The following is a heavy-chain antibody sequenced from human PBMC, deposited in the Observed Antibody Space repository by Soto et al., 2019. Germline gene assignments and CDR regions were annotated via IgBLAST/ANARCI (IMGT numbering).Heavy chain of an antibody. CDR1: GFTFSSYW. D-gene: IGHD2-8*01. CDR3: ARTPIVLMVDATRFDY. Sequence: EVQLVESGGGLVQPGGSLRLSCAASGFTFSSYWMSWVRQAPGKGLEWVANIKQDGSEKYYVDSVKGRFTISRDNAKNSLYLQMNSLRAEDTAVYYCARTPIVLMVDATRFDYWGQGTLVTVSS. J-gene: IGHJ4*02. CDR2: IKQDGSEK. V-gene: IGHV3-7*03.